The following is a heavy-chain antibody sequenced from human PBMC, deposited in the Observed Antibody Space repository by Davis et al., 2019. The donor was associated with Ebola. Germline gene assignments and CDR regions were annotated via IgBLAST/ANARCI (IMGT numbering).Heavy chain of an antibody. CDR1: GGSISSGGYY. CDR3: ARDRVNRSGNWNYADWFDP. D-gene: IGHD1-7*01. V-gene: IGHV4-31*03. CDR2: IYYSGST. Sequence: PSETLSLTCTVSGGSISSGGYYWSWIRQHPGKGLEWIGYIYYSGSTYYNPSLKSRVTISVDTSKNQFSLKLSSVTAADTAVYYCARDRVNRSGNWNYADWFDPWGQGTLVTVSS. J-gene: IGHJ5*02.